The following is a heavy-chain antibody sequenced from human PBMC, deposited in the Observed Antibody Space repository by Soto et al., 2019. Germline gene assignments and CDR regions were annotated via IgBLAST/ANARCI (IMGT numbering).Heavy chain of an antibody. CDR1: GYTFTSYD. CDR3: ARGDLYYGDYWYFDL. Sequence: QVQLVQSGAEVKKPGASVKVSCKASGYTFTSYDINWVRQATGQGLEWMGWMNPNSGNTGYAQKFQGRVTITRNTSISRAYRAQSSLRSEDTAVHYCARGDLYYGDYWYFDLWGRGTLVTVSS. J-gene: IGHJ2*01. CDR2: MNPNSGNT. V-gene: IGHV1-8*01. D-gene: IGHD4-17*01.